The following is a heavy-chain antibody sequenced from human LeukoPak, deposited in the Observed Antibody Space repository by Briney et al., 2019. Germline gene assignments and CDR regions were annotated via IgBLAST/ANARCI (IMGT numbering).Heavy chain of an antibody. CDR3: ATYAAYGDFFDY. CDR2: LYSGGST. CDR1: GSTFSSYA. Sequence: PGGSLRLSCAASGSTFSSYAMSWVRQAPGRGLEWVSVLYSGGSTYYADSVRGRFTISRDNSKNTLYLQMNSLRAEDTAVYYCATYAAYGDFFDYWGQGTLVTVSS. D-gene: IGHD4-17*01. V-gene: IGHV3-53*01. J-gene: IGHJ4*02.